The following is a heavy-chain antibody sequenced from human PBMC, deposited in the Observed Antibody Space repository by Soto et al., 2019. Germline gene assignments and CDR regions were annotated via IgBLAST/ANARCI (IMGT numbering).Heavy chain of an antibody. J-gene: IGHJ4*02. D-gene: IGHD3-22*01. V-gene: IGHV3-33*01. CDR1: GFTFRNYG. CDR2: IWHYGSNK. Sequence: PXGSLRPCFAASGFTFRNYGMHWVRQAPGKGLEWVAVIWHYGSNKYYADSVKNRFTISRDNSKNTLYLQVNSLRAEDTAIYYCGRHAGSGYLNYWGQGIQVTVSS. CDR3: GRHAGSGYLNY.